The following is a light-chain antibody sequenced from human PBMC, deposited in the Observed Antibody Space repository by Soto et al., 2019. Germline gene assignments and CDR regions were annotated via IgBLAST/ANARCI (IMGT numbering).Light chain of an antibody. CDR3: QQLNTYPVT. CDR2: DAS. V-gene: IGKV1-9*01. J-gene: IGKJ4*01. Sequence: DIQMTQSPSSLSASVGDRVMITCRASQTISTYLNWYQQKPGTAPKLLIYDASTLQSGVPARFSGSGSGTDFTLSITSLQPEDFATYYCQQLNTYPVTFGGGTKVDI. CDR1: QTISTY.